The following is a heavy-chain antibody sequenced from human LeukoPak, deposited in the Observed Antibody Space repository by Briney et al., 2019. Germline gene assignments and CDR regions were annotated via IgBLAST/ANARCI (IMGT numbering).Heavy chain of an antibody. V-gene: IGHV3-23*01. Sequence: GGSLRLSCAASGFTFSNYAMSWVRQAPGKGLQWVSVIGNSGGTTDYADSVKGRYSISRDNSKNTLYLQMNSLRAEDPAVYYCAKVNPDSSGFYSPFDFWGQGTLVTVAS. D-gene: IGHD3-22*01. J-gene: IGHJ4*02. CDR2: IGNSGGTT. CDR1: GFTFSNYA. CDR3: AKVNPDSSGFYSPFDF.